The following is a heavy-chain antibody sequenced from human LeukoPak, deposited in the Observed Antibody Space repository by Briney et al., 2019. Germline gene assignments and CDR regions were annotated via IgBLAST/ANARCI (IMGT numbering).Heavy chain of an antibody. CDR3: AIKGLPPPGVFFDI. D-gene: IGHD2-21*02. V-gene: IGHV4-4*07. CDR2: IYTSGST. Sequence: SETLSLTCTVSGGSISSYYWSWIRQPAGKGLEWIGRIYTSGSTNYNPSLKSRVTISVDTSKNQFSLKLSSVTAADTAVYYCAIKGLPPPGVFFDIGGQGTMVTVSS. J-gene: IGHJ3*02. CDR1: GGSISSYY.